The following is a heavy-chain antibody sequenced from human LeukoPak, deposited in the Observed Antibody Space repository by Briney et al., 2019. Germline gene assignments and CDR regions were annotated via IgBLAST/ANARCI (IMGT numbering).Heavy chain of an antibody. J-gene: IGHJ4*02. V-gene: IGHV1-2*02. CDR1: GYTVTGYY. Sequence: ASVKVSCKASGYTVTGYYMHWVRQAPGQGLEWMGWINPNSGGTNYAQKFQGRVTMTRDTSISTAYMELSRLRSDDTAVYYCAREGASGYYFGYWGQGTLVTVSS. CDR2: INPNSGGT. D-gene: IGHD3-3*01. CDR3: AREGASGYYFGY.